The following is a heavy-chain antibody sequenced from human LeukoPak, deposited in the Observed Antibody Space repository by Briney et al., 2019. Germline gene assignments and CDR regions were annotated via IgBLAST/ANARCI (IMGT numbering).Heavy chain of an antibody. CDR2: IYYSGST. J-gene: IGHJ4*02. D-gene: IGHD5-24*01. Sequence: SETLSLTCTVSGGSISSSSYYWGWIRQPPGKGLEWIGSIYYSGSTYYNPSLKSRVTISVDTSKNQFSLELSSVTAADTAVYYCARHQPTQDGYFDYWGQGTLVTVSS. CDR3: ARHQPTQDGYFDY. V-gene: IGHV4-39*01. CDR1: GGSISSSSYY.